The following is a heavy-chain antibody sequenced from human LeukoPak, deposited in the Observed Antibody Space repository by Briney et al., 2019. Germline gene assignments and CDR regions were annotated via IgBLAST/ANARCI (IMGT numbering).Heavy chain of an antibody. J-gene: IGHJ4*02. D-gene: IGHD2-15*01. CDR2: INHSGST. CDR3: ARNAVAATSHDY. CDR1: GGSFSGYY. V-gene: IGHV4-34*01. Sequence: PSETLSLTCAVYGGSFSGYYWSWIRQPPGKGLEWIGEINHSGSTNYNPSLKSRVTISVDTSKNQFSLKPSSVTAADTAVYYCARNAVAATSHDYWGQGTLVTVSS.